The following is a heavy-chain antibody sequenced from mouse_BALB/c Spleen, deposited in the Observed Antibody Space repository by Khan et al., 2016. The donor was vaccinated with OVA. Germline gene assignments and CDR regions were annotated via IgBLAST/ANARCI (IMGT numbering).Heavy chain of an antibody. D-gene: IGHD4-1*01. CDR2: INPYNDGT. CDR1: GYIFTNYV. Sequence: VRLQQSGPELVKPGASVKMSCKASGYIFTNYVLHWVKQKPGQGLEWIGYINPYNDGTKYNEKFKGKATLASDKSSITAYMELSSLTSEDSAVYYCAVGNWQSYYFDYWGQGTTLTLSS. CDR3: AVGNWQSYYFDY. J-gene: IGHJ2*01. V-gene: IGHV1S136*01.